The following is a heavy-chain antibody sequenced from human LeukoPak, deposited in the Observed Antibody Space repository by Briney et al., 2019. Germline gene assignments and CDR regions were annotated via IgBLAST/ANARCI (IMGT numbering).Heavy chain of an antibody. J-gene: IGHJ4*02. V-gene: IGHV5-51*01. D-gene: IGHD6-13*01. CDR2: IYPGDSDT. CDR3: ARHGVTYTNSWFSGDF. Sequence: GASLQISCKGSGYSFSSYWIGWGRPLPGKGLEGMGIIYPGDSDTTYSPSFQGQVTISADKSISTAYLQWSSLEASDTTMYYCARHGVTYTNSWFSGDFWGQGTLVTVSS. CDR1: GYSFSSYW.